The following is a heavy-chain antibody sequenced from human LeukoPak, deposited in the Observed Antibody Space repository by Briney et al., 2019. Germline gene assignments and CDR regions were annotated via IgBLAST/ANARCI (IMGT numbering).Heavy chain of an antibody. CDR3: ARDFAKDSGTQPSDY. CDR1: GFTFSSYN. V-gene: IGHV3-21*01. CDR2: ISSSSSNI. J-gene: IGHJ4*02. D-gene: IGHD1-26*01. Sequence: PGGSLRLSCAASGFTFSSYNMNWVRQAPGKGLEWVSSISSSSSNIYYVDSVKGRFTISRDNAKNSLYLQMSSLRAEDTAVYYCARDFAKDSGTQPSDYWGQGTLVTVSS.